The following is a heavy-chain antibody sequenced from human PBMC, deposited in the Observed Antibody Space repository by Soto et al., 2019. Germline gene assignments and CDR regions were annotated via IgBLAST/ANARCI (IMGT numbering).Heavy chain of an antibody. J-gene: IGHJ4*02. D-gene: IGHD3-16*01. CDR1: GYTFTGYY. CDR3: ASTEWSGGVILSLDY. Sequence: ASVKVSCKASGYTFTGYYMHWVRQAPGQGLEWMGWINPNSGGTNYAQKFQGRVTMTRDTSISTAYMELSRLRSDDTAMYYCASTEWSGGVILSLDYWGQGTLVTVSS. V-gene: IGHV1-2*02. CDR2: INPNSGGT.